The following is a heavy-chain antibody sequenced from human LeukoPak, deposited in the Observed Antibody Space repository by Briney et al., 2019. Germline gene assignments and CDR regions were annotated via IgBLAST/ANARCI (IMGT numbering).Heavy chain of an antibody. J-gene: IGHJ1*01. CDR2: ISYAGTSK. Sequence: GRSLRLSCAASGFTFSDYGMHWVRQAPGKGLEWVAYISYAGTSKYYPDSVKGRFTISRDNSKNTLYLQMNSLRADDTAVYFCAKPGSGSYPQYFQHWGQGTLVTVSS. D-gene: IGHD3-10*01. CDR1: GFTFSDYG. CDR3: AKPGSGSYPQYFQH. V-gene: IGHV3-30*18.